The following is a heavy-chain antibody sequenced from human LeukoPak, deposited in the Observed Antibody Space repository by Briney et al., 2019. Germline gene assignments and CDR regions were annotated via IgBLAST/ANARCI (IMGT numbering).Heavy chain of an antibody. V-gene: IGHV1-8*01. Sequence: ASVKVSCKASGYTFTSYDINWVRQATGQGLEWMGWMNPNSGNTGYAQKFQGRVTMTRDMSTSTVYMELSSLRSEDTAVYYCAREPSIAVAGPYYFDYWGQGTLVTVSS. D-gene: IGHD6-19*01. CDR3: AREPSIAVAGPYYFDY. CDR2: MNPNSGNT. J-gene: IGHJ4*02. CDR1: GYTFTSYD.